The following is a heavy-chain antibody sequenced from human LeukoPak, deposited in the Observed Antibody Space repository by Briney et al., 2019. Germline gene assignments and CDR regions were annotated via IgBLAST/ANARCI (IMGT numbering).Heavy chain of an antibody. CDR2: IGSSTGTI. J-gene: IGHJ6*02. CDR3: ARDFGRNVDTAMVIYYYYGMDV. D-gene: IGHD5-18*01. V-gene: IGHV3-48*01. CDR1: GFSFSNYS. Sequence: SGGSLRLSCAASGFSFSNYSMNWVRQAPGKGLEWVSYIGSSTGTIYHADSVKGRFTISRDNAKNSLYLQMNSLRAEDTAVYYCARDFGRNVDTAMVIYYYYGMDVWGQGTTVTVSS.